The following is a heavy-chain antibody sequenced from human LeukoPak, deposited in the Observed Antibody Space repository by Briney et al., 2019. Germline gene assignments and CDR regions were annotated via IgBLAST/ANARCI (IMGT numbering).Heavy chain of an antibody. CDR1: GYTFTSYD. J-gene: IGHJ5*02. Sequence: ASVKVSCKASGYTFTSYDINWVRQATGQGLEWMGWMNPNSGNTGYAQKFQGRVTITRNTSISTAYMELSSLRSEDTAVYYCARAHCSSTSFYKYWFDPWGQGTLVTVSS. CDR3: ARAHCSSTSFYKYWFDP. CDR2: MNPNSGNT. V-gene: IGHV1-8*03. D-gene: IGHD2-2*02.